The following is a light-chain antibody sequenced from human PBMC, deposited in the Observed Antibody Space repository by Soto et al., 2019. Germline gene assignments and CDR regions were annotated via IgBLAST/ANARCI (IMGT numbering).Light chain of an antibody. Sequence: DIQMTHSPSSLSAFVGDRVTITCRASQTITSYLNWYQQKPGKAPKLLIYAASNLQSGVPSRFSGNGSDTDFTLTIGTLQPEYFATYYCHRSYNTLRGTFGQGTKVDI. CDR3: HRSYNTLRGT. CDR1: QTITSY. V-gene: IGKV1-39*01. CDR2: AAS. J-gene: IGKJ1*01.